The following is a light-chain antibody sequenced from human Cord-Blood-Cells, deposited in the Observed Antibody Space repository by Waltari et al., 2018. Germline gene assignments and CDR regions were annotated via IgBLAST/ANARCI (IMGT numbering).Light chain of an antibody. CDR3: MQALQTRYT. V-gene: IGKV2-28*01. CDR2: LGS. Sequence: DIVMTQSPLSLLVTPGEPASIPCRSSQSLLHSNGYNYLDWYLQKPGQSPQLLIYLGSNRASGVPDRFSGSGSGTDFTLKISRVEAEDVGVYYCMQALQTRYTFGQGTKLEIK. J-gene: IGKJ2*01. CDR1: QSLLHSNGYNY.